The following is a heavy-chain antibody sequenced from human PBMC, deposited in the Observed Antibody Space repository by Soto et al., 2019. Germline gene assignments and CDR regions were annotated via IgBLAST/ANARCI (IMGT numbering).Heavy chain of an antibody. CDR1: GYTFSGLW. Sequence: GESLKISCKTSGYTFSGLWISWVRQVPGGGLQWMGNIDPSDSYINYNPAFRGHVTCAVDKSSSTAYLHWSSLGPSDTAIYDCARHGAGIWLGYWGQGTLVTVSS. D-gene: IGHD6-19*01. J-gene: IGHJ4*02. CDR2: IDPSDSYI. V-gene: IGHV5-10-1*01. CDR3: ARHGAGIWLGY.